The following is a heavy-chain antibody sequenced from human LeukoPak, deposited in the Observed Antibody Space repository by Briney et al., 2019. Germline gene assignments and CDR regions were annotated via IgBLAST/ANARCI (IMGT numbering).Heavy chain of an antibody. CDR3: ARDLRPYYDILTGYYPGDY. CDR1: GFTFSRYA. D-gene: IGHD3-9*01. J-gene: IGHJ4*02. V-gene: IGHV3-30*04. Sequence: PGGSLRLSCAASGFTFSRYAMHWVRQAPGKGLEWVAVISYDGSNKYYADSVKGRFTISRDNSKNTLYLQMNSLRAEDTAVYYCARDLRPYYDILTGYYPGDYWGQGTLVTVSS. CDR2: ISYDGSNK.